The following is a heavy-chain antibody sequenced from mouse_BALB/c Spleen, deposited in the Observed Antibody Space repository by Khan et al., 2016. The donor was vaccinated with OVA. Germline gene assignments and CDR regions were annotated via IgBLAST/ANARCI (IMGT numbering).Heavy chain of an antibody. CDR1: GYAFSSSW. J-gene: IGHJ3*01. CDR3: ARYFGSSFAY. Sequence: VQLQESGAELVRPGSSVKISCKASGYAFSSSWMNWVKQRPGQGLEWIGQIYPGDGDTNYNGKFKGKATLTADKSSSTAYMQLSSLTSEDSAVYFCARYFGSSFAYWGQGTLVTVSA. D-gene: IGHD1-1*01. V-gene: IGHV1-80*01. CDR2: IYPGDGDT.